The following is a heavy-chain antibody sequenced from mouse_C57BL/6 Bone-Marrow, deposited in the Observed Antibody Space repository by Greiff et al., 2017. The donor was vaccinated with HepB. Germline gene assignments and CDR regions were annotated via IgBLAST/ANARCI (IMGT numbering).Heavy chain of an antibody. CDR1: GFNIKDDY. Sequence: LQESGAELVRPGASVKLSCTASGFNIKDDYMHWVKQRPEQGLEWIGWIDPENGDTEYASKFQGKATITADTSSNTAYLQLSSLTSEDTAVYYCTPNWGAYWGQGTLVTVSA. V-gene: IGHV14-4*01. CDR3: TPNWGAY. J-gene: IGHJ3*01. D-gene: IGHD4-1*02. CDR2: IDPENGDT.